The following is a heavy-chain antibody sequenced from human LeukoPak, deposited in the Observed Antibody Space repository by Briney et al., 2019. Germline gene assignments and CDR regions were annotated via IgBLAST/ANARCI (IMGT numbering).Heavy chain of an antibody. CDR1: GFTFSSYE. D-gene: IGHD2/OR15-2a*01. V-gene: IGHV3-48*03. CDR3: TRGEPYYARH. Sequence: GGSLRLSCAASGFTFSSYEMNWVRQAPGKGLEWVSYISSSGSTIYYADSVKGRFTISRDNAKNSLYLQMNSLRAEDTAVYYCTRGEPYYARHWGQGTLVSVSS. J-gene: IGHJ4*02. CDR2: ISSSGSTI.